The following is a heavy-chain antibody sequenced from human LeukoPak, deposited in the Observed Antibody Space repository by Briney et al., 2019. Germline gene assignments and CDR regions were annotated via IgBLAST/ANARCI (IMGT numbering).Heavy chain of an antibody. J-gene: IGHJ5*02. D-gene: IGHD2-15*01. CDR3: ARGTAVVVFP. CDR1: GGTFSSYA. V-gene: IGHV1-8*02. Sequence: ASVKVSCKASGGTFSSYAISWVRQAPGQGLEWMGWMNPNSGNTGYAQKFQGRVTMTRNTSISTAYMELSSLRSEDTAVYYCARGTAVVVFPWGQGTLVTVSS. CDR2: MNPNSGNT.